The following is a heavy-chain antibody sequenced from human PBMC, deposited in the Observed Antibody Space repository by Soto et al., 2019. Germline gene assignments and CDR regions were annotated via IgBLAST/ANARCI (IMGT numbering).Heavy chain of an antibody. D-gene: IGHD6-13*01. CDR3: ASLTSSWQPGFDY. V-gene: IGHV3-23*01. Sequence: GGSLRLSCAASGFTFSSYAMSWVRQAPGKGLEWVSGISGSGGSTFYADSVKGRFTISRDNSKNTLYLRMSSLRAEDTAVYYCASLTSSWQPGFDYWGQGTLVTVS. J-gene: IGHJ4*02. CDR1: GFTFSSYA. CDR2: ISGSGGST.